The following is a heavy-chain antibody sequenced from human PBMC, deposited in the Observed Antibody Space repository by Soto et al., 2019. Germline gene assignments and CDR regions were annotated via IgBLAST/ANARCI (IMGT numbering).Heavy chain of an antibody. V-gene: IGHV3-33*01. D-gene: IGHD6-6*01. J-gene: IGHJ4*02. CDR3: ARQSSSSSGDY. CDR1: GFTFSSYG. CDR2: IWYDGSNK. Sequence: QVQLVESGGGVVQPGRSLRLSCAASGFTFSSYGMHWVRQAPGKGLEWVAVIWYDGSNKYYADSVKGRFTISRDNSKNTLYLQINSLRAEDTAVYYCARQSSSSSGDYWGQGTLVTVSS.